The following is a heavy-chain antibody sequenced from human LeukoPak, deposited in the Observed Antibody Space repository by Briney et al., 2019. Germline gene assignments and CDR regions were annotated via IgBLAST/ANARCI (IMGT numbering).Heavy chain of an antibody. V-gene: IGHV4-34*01. CDR3: ARGCSSTSCYHYFDY. CDR2: INHSGST. CDR1: GGSFSGYY. D-gene: IGHD2-2*01. Sequence: SETLSLTCAVYGGSFSGYYWSWIGQPPGKGLEWIGEINHSGSTNYNPSLKSRVTISVDTSKNQFSLKLSSVTAADTAVYYCARGCSSTSCYHYFDYWGQGTLVTVSS. J-gene: IGHJ4*02.